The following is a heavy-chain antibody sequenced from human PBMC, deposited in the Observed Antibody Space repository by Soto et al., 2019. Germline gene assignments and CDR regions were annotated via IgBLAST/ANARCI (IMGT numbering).Heavy chain of an antibody. Sequence: QVQLQESGPGLVKPSQTLSLTCTVSGSSISSGGYYWSWIRQYPGKGLEWIGYIYYSGSTYYNPSLKSRVTISVDTSKNQFSLKLSSVTAADTAVYYCARLSGLMVYAIPDYWGQGTLVTVSS. CDR3: ARLSGLMVYAIPDY. CDR1: GSSISSGGYY. D-gene: IGHD2-8*01. J-gene: IGHJ4*02. CDR2: IYYSGST. V-gene: IGHV4-31*03.